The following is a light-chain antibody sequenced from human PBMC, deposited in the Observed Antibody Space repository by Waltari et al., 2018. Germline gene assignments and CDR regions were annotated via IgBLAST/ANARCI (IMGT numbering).Light chain of an antibody. CDR3: CSYAGSAIWV. J-gene: IGLJ3*02. Sequence: QSALTQPASVSGSPGQSITISCTGTSSDVGSYNLVSWYQQHPGKAPKRMIYEDNKRPSGVSKRFSGAKSGNTASLTISGLQAEDEADYYCCSYAGSAIWVFGGGTKLTVL. V-gene: IGLV2-23*01. CDR1: SSDVGSYNL. CDR2: EDN.